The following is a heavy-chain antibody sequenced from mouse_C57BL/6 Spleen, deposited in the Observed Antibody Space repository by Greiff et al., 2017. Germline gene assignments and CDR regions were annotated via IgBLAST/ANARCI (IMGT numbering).Heavy chain of an antibody. CDR3: ARASPAGPPFAY. D-gene: IGHD3-2*02. Sequence: QVQLQQPGAELVRPGSSVKLSCKASGYTFTSYWMDWVKQRPGQGLEWIGNIYPSDSETHYNQKFKDKATLTVDKSSSTAYMQLSSLTSEDSAVYYGARASPAGPPFAYWGQGTLVTVSA. V-gene: IGHV1-61*01. CDR1: GYTFTSYW. J-gene: IGHJ3*01. CDR2: IYPSDSET.